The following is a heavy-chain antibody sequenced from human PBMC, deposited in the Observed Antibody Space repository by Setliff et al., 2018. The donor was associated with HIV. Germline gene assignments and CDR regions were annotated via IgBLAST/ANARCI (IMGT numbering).Heavy chain of an antibody. V-gene: IGHV4-34*01. CDR1: GGSFSGHD. Sequence: SETLSLTCAVYGGSFSGHDWSWIRQPPGKGLEWIGEINHSGSTNYNPSLKSRVTISVDTSKNQFSLKLYSVTAADTSVYCCARRWGIRGYSSRDQGTLVTVSS. CDR3: ARRWGIRGYSS. CDR2: INHSGST. J-gene: IGHJ4*02. D-gene: IGHD5-18*01.